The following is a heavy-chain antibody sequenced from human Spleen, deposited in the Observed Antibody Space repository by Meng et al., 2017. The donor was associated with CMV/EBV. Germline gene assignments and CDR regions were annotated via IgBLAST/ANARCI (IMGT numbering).Heavy chain of an antibody. CDR3: ARLVPAADYYYYYGMDV. V-gene: IGHV4-38-2*02. Sequence: SETLSLTCTVSDYSISSGYYWAWIRQPPGKGLEWIGSIYHDGSTNYNPSLKSRVTISVDTSKNQFSLKLSSVTAADTAVYYCARLVPAADYYYYYGMDVWGQGTTVTVSS. D-gene: IGHD2-2*01. CDR2: IYHDGST. CDR1: DYSISSGYY. J-gene: IGHJ6*02.